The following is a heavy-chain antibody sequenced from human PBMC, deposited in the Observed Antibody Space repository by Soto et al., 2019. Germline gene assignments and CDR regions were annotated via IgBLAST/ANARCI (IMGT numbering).Heavy chain of an antibody. CDR1: GGSVSSRSHY. Sequence: PSETLSLTCTVSGGSVSSRSHYWGWIRQPPGKGLEWIGSVYYSGSSYYNPSLQSRVSFSVDTSKNQFSLKLSSVTAADTAVYYCARWWFGEFFDYWGQGTLVTVSS. CDR2: VYYSGSS. J-gene: IGHJ4*02. V-gene: IGHV4-39*01. D-gene: IGHD3-10*01. CDR3: ARWWFGEFFDY.